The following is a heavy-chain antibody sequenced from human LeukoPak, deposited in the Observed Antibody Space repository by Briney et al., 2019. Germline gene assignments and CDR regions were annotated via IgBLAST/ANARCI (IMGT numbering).Heavy chain of an antibody. CDR3: ARAGYCSGGSCSTDAFDI. V-gene: IGHV1-69*13. CDR1: GGTFSSYA. Sequence: SVKVSCKASGGTFSSYAISWVRQAPGQGLEWMGGVIPIFGTANYAQKFQGRVTITADESTSTAYMELSSLRSEDTAVYYFARAGYCSGGSCSTDAFDIWGQGTMVTVSS. CDR2: VIPIFGTA. J-gene: IGHJ3*02. D-gene: IGHD2-15*01.